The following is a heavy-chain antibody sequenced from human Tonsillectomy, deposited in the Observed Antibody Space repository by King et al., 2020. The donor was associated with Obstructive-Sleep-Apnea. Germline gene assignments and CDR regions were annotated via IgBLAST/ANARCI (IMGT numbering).Heavy chain of an antibody. V-gene: IGHV1-58*01. J-gene: IGHJ4*02. D-gene: IGHD3-9*01. Sequence: VQLVESGPEVKKPGTSVKVSCKTSGFTFSHSAVQWVRQARGQGLEWIGWIVVGSDITNYAENFQDRVSISRDLSTDTAYMELSTLRSEDTAVYYCAAVLRYFDWRWVFDNWGQGTLVTVSS. CDR2: IVVGSDIT. CDR1: GFTFSHSA. CDR3: AAVLRYFDWRWVFDN.